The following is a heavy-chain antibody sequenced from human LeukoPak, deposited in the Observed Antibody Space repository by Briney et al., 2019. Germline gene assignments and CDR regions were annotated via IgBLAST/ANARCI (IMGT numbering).Heavy chain of an antibody. CDR1: GFTFSSYG. V-gene: IGHV3-30*18. Sequence: GRSLRLSCAASGFTFSSYGMHWVRQAPGKGLEWVAVISYDGSNKYYADSVKGRFTISRDNSKNTLYLQMNSLRAEDTAVYYGAKGKYYYDSSGYFFDYWGQGTLVTVSS. D-gene: IGHD3-22*01. J-gene: IGHJ4*02. CDR3: AKGKYYYDSSGYFFDY. CDR2: ISYDGSNK.